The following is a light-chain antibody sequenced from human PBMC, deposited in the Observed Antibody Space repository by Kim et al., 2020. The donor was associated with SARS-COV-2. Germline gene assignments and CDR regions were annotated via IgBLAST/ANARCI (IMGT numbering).Light chain of an antibody. J-gene: IGLJ2*01. Sequence: VSVSTGQTASIACSGAQLGDKYVGWYQQKPGQSPVLVIYQDKNRPSGIPERFSGSISGNTATLTISGTQAMDEANYYCQAWDTTVVFGGGTKLTVL. CDR1: QLGDKY. CDR3: QAWDTTVV. V-gene: IGLV3-1*01. CDR2: QDK.